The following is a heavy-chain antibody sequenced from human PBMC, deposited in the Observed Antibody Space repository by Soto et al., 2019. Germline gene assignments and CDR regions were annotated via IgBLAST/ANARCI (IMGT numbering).Heavy chain of an antibody. D-gene: IGHD3-10*01. J-gene: IGHJ5*02. CDR3: ASTINYYGSGSYPYNWFDP. CDR1: GGTFSSYA. Sequence: SVKVSCKASGGTFSSYAISWVRQAPGQGXEWMGGIIPIFGTANYAQKFQGRVTITADKSTSTAYMELSSLRSEDTAVYYCASTINYYGSGSYPYNWFDPWGQGTLVTVSS. V-gene: IGHV1-69*06. CDR2: IIPIFGTA.